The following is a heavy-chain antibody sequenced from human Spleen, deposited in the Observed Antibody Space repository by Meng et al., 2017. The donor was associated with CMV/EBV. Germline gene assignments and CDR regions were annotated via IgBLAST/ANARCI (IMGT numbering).Heavy chain of an antibody. Sequence: QGPLQPWGAGLLKPSETLSLTCAVYGGSFSGYYWSWIRQPPGKGLEWIGEINHSGSTNYNPSLKSRVTISVDTSKNQFSLKLSSVTAADTAVYYCARAPIVVVPAANWFDPWGQGTLVTVSS. CDR2: INHSGST. D-gene: IGHD2-2*01. V-gene: IGHV4-34*01. J-gene: IGHJ5*02. CDR1: GGSFSGYY. CDR3: ARAPIVVVPAANWFDP.